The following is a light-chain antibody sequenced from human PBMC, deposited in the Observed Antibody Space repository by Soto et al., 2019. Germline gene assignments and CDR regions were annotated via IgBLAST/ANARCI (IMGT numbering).Light chain of an antibody. CDR2: KAS. Sequence: DIQMTQSPSTLSASVGDTVTITFRASQSFSNWLAWYQQTPVKDPKCLIYKASTLEIGVPSTFSGSGSGTEFTLTISSLQPDDFAAYYCQQYNSYSWTVGQGTKVVIK. CDR1: QSFSNW. J-gene: IGKJ1*01. CDR3: QQYNSYSWT. V-gene: IGKV1-5*03.